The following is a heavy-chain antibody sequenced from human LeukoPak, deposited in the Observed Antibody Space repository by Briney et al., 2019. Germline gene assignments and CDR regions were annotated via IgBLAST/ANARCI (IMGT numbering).Heavy chain of an antibody. CDR3: ARDRSGYEGGDY. V-gene: IGHV1-18*01. J-gene: IGHJ4*02. CDR2: ISPYNTNT. CDR1: GYTFRSYG. D-gene: IGHD5-12*01. Sequence: ASVKVSCKASGYTFRSYGISWARQAPGQGLEWMGWISPYNTNTNNAQNLQGRVTMTTDTSTSTAYMELRSLTSDDTAVYYCARDRSGYEGGDYWGQGTLVTVSS.